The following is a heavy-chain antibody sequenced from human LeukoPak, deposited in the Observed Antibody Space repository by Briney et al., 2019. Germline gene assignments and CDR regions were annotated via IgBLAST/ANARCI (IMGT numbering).Heavy chain of an antibody. CDR1: GGSISSYY. J-gene: IGHJ4*02. CDR2: IYYSGST. D-gene: IGHD3-22*01. V-gene: IGHV4-59*01. Sequence: SETLSLTCTVSGGSISSYYWSWIRQPPGKGLEWIGYIYYSGSTNYNPSLKSRVTISVDTSKNQFSLKLSSVTAADTAVYYCARADYYDSSCFDYWGQGTQVTVSS. CDR3: ARADYYDSSCFDY.